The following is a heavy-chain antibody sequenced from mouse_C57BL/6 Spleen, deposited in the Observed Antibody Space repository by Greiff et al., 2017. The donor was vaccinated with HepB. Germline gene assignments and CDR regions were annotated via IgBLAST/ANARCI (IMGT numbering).Heavy chain of an antibody. CDR1: GYTFTDYN. CDR2: INPNNGGT. J-gene: IGHJ3*01. Sequence: EVQLQQSGPELVKPGASVKIPCKASGYTFTDYNMDWVKQSHGKSLEWIGDINPNNGGTIYNQKFKGKATLTVDKSSSTAYMEPRSLTSEDTAVYYWASQDWDEGAGFAYWGQGTLVTVAA. D-gene: IGHD4-1*01. CDR3: ASQDWDEGAGFAY. V-gene: IGHV1-18*01.